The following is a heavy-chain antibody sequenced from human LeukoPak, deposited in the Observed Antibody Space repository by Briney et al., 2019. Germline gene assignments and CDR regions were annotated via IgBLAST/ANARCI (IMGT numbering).Heavy chain of an antibody. Sequence: PGGSLRLSCAASGFTFSSYSMNWVRQAPGKGLEWVSSISSSSSYIYYADSVKGRFTISRDNAKNSLYLQMNSLRAEDTAVYYCAKGYYFQPTENWFDPWGQGTLVTVSS. V-gene: IGHV3-21*04. D-gene: IGHD2/OR15-2a*01. CDR3: AKGYYFQPTENWFDP. CDR1: GFTFSSYS. CDR2: ISSSSSYI. J-gene: IGHJ5*02.